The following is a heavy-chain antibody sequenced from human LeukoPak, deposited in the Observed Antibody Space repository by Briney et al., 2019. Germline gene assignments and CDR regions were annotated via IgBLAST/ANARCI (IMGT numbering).Heavy chain of an antibody. J-gene: IGHJ3*02. D-gene: IGHD3-10*01. CDR2: IDTSGNT. CDR1: GGSISIYR. V-gene: IGHV4-4*07. Sequence: PSETLSLTCTLSGGSISIYRWSWIRQPAGKGLEWMGRIDTSGNTNYNPSLNDRVTMSVDTSKTQFYLNLRSVTAADTAIYYCARGIVRGVSAPDIWGQGTMVTVSS. CDR3: ARGIVRGVSAPDI.